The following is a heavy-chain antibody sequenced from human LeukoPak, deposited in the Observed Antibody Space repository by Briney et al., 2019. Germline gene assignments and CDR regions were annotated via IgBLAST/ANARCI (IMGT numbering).Heavy chain of an antibody. Sequence: GGSLRLSCAASGFTFSSYSMNWVRQAPGKGLGWVSSISSSSSYIYYADSVKGRFTISRDNAKNSLYLQMNSLRAEDTAVYYCARGGTTPRMDVWGQGTTVTVSS. CDR1: GFTFSSYS. CDR3: ARGGTTPRMDV. D-gene: IGHD1-1*01. J-gene: IGHJ6*02. V-gene: IGHV3-21*01. CDR2: ISSSSSYI.